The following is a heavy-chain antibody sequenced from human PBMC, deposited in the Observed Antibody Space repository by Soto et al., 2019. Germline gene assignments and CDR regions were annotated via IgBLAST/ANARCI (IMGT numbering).Heavy chain of an antibody. Sequence: PSETLSLTCTVSGGSISSSSYYWSWIRQPPGKGLEWIGYIYYSGSTNYNPSLKSRVTISVDTSKNQFSLKLSSVTAADTAVYYCARHLPSGYDFWSGFIHPFDYWGQGTLVTVSS. CDR1: GGSISSSSYY. CDR2: IYYSGST. D-gene: IGHD3-3*01. V-gene: IGHV4-61*05. CDR3: ARHLPSGYDFWSGFIHPFDY. J-gene: IGHJ4*02.